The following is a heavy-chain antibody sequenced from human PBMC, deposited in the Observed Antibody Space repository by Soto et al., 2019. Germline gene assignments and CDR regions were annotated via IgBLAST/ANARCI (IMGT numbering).Heavy chain of an antibody. Sequence: SETLSLTCTVSGGSISSYYWSWIRQPPGKGLEWIGYIYYSGSTNYNPSLKSRVTISVDTSKNQFSLKLSSVTAADTAVYYCARGPLDMYYFDYWGQGTLVTVS. V-gene: IGHV4-59*01. CDR3: ARGPLDMYYFDY. CDR2: IYYSGST. CDR1: GGSISSYY. J-gene: IGHJ4*02. D-gene: IGHD3-9*01.